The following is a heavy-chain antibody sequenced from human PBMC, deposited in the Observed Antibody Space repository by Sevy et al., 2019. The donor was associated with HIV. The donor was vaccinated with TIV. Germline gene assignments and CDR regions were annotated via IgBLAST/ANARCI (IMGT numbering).Heavy chain of an antibody. CDR1: GFTFSNYD. J-gene: IGHJ4*02. D-gene: IGHD2-21*02. Sequence: GGSLRLSCAASGFTFSNYDLHWVRQAPGKGLDWVAVISHDGRYKNYADSVKVRFTISRDNLGNTLFLQMDSLRPDDTAVYFCARLVSCGGDCYYLDSWGQGALVTVSS. CDR2: ISHDGRYK. V-gene: IGHV3-30*03. CDR3: ARLVSCGGDCYYLDS.